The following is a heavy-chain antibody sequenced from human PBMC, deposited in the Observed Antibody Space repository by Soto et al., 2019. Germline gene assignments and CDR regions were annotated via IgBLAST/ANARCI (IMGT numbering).Heavy chain of an antibody. Sequence: GASVKVSCKTSGYTFTTFGISWVRQAPGQGLEWMGWISSYNGNTKSAEKFQGIVTMTTDTSTSTAYMELRSLRSDDTAVYYCAREHCTTTSCYGVDYWGQGTLVTVSS. J-gene: IGHJ4*02. CDR3: AREHCTTTSCYGVDY. V-gene: IGHV1-18*01. CDR2: ISSYNGNT. CDR1: GYTFTTFG. D-gene: IGHD2-2*01.